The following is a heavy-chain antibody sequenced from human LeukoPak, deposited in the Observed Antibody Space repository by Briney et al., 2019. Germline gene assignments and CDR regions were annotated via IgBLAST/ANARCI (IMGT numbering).Heavy chain of an antibody. J-gene: IGHJ3*02. V-gene: IGHV1-3*01. D-gene: IGHD5-12*01. CDR2: INAGNGNT. CDR3: ARGYSGYGGHAFDI. CDR1: GYTFTSYA. Sequence: ASVKVSCKASGYTFTSYAMHWVRQAPGQRLEWMGWINAGNGNTKYSQKFQGRVTMTRNTSISTAYMELSSLRSEDTAVYYCARGYSGYGGHAFDIWGQGTMVTVSS.